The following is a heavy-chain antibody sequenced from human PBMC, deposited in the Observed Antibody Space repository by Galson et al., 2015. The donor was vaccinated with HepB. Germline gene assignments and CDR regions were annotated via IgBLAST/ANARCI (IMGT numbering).Heavy chain of an antibody. CDR1: GYTFAGYA. CDR2: ISAGTGNT. J-gene: IGHJ4*02. CDR3: ARTYDSSGYSFGY. D-gene: IGHD3-22*01. V-gene: IGHV1-3*01. Sequence: SVKVSCEASGYTFAGYAIHWMRQAPGQSLEWMGWISAGTGNTKYSQKFQGRVTFTRDTSANTVYMELSSLRSEDTAVFYCARTYDSSGYSFGYWGQGALVTVSS.